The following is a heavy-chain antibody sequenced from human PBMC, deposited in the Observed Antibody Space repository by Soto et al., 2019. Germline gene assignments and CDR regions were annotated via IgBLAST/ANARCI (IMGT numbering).Heavy chain of an antibody. CDR2: VSYDGSSE. Sequence: VQMVESGGGVVQPGRSLRLTCAVSGFTFSDYGMHWVRQALRKGLEWVAVVSYDGSSEFYADSVKGRFTISRDNSKNTLHLQMNSLRPEDTAVYYCAKAGYCTRGNCYDYYRYGMDVWGQGTAVTVSS. V-gene: IGHV3-30*18. CDR1: GFTFSDYG. J-gene: IGHJ6*02. CDR3: AKAGYCTRGNCYDYYRYGMDV. D-gene: IGHD3-10*01.